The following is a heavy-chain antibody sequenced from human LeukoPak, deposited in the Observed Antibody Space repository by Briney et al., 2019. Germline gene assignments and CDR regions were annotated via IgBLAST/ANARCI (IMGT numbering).Heavy chain of an antibody. CDR3: ARGYYYDGTGYGR. V-gene: IGHV4-31*03. CDR2: IYYSGST. J-gene: IGHJ4*02. CDR1: GGSISSGGYY. Sequence: PSQTLSLTCTVSGGSISSGGYYWSWIRQHPGKGLEWIGYIYYSGSTYYNPSLKSRVTISVDTSKNQFSLKLSSVTAADTAAYYCARGYYYDGTGYGRWGQGTLVTVSS. D-gene: IGHD3-22*01.